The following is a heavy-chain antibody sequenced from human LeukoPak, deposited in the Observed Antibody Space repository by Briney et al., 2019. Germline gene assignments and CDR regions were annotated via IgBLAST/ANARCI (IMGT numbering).Heavy chain of an antibody. CDR2: MNQDGSEK. Sequence: PGGSLRLSCGASGFTFSDSWMSWVRQAPGKGLEWVANMNQDGSEKAYVDSVKGRFAISRDNARNSLYLQMSSLRAEDTAVCYCATYTHWVAGDVWGQGTTVTVSS. CDR1: GFTFSDSW. CDR3: ATYTHWVAGDV. J-gene: IGHJ6*02. D-gene: IGHD3-16*01. V-gene: IGHV3-7*01.